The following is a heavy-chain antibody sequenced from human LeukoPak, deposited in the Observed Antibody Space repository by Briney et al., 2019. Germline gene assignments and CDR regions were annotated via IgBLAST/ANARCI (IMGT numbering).Heavy chain of an antibody. D-gene: IGHD2-15*01. CDR1: GGTFSNYA. V-gene: IGHV1-69*01. CDR3: KGGYCSGGTCYIRGFDP. Sequence: SVKVSCKASGGTFSNYAISWMRQAPGQGPEWMGGIIPSFGTANYAQKFEGRVNMTADESTNIAYMELRSLRSEDAAVYCAKGGYCSGGTCYIRGFDPWGQGTLVTVSS. CDR2: IIPSFGTA. J-gene: IGHJ5*02.